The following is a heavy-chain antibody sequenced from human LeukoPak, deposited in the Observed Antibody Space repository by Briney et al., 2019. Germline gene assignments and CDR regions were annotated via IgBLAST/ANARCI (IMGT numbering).Heavy chain of an antibody. J-gene: IGHJ4*02. CDR2: IWYDGSNK. D-gene: IGHD2-2*01. CDR3: ASSPPYCSSTNCYANY. Sequence: PGGSLRLSCAAPGFTFSSYGMHWVRQAPGKGLEWVAVIWYDGSNKYYADSVKGRFTISRDNSKNTLYLQMNSLRAEDTAVYYCASSPPYCSSTNCYANYWGQGTLVTVSS. V-gene: IGHV3-33*01. CDR1: GFTFSSYG.